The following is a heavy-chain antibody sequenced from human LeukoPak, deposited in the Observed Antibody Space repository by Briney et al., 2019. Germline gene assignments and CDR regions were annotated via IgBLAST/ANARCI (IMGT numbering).Heavy chain of an antibody. CDR2: INPNSGGT. J-gene: IGHJ4*02. V-gene: IGHV1-2*02. CDR1: GYTFTGYY. Sequence: DSVKVSCKASGYTFTGYYMHWVRQAPGQGLEWMGWINPNSGGTNYAQKFQGRVTMTRDTSISTAYMELSRLRSDDTAVYYCATTYYDFWSATRTTNYFDYWGQGTLVTVSS. D-gene: IGHD3-3*01. CDR3: ATTYYDFWSATRTTNYFDY.